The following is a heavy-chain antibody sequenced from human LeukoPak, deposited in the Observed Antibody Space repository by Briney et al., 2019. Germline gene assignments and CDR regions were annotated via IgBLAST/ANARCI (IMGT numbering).Heavy chain of an antibody. Sequence: SETLSLTCTVSDYSISSGYYWGWIRPSPGKGLEGIGSIYHSGSTYYNPSLKSRVTISVDTSKNQFSLKLSSVTAADTAVYYCAREVSGYSSSWEGAFDYWGQGTLVTVSS. J-gene: IGHJ4*02. CDR3: AREVSGYSSSWEGAFDY. CDR1: DYSISSGYY. D-gene: IGHD6-13*01. V-gene: IGHV4-38-2*02. CDR2: IYHSGST.